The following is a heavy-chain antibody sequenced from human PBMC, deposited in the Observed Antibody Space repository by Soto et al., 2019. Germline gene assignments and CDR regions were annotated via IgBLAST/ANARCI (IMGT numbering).Heavy chain of an antibody. J-gene: IGHJ4*02. CDR2: ISGSGGST. V-gene: IGHV3-23*01. CDR3: AKDIVRGVIIKGTFDY. D-gene: IGHD3-10*01. CDR1: GFTFSSYA. Sequence: GGSLRLSCAASGFTFSSYAMSWVRQAPGKGLEWVSAISGSGGSTYYADSVKGRFTISRDNSKNTLYLQMNSLRAEDTAVYYCAKDIVRGVIIKGTFDYWGQGTLVTVSS.